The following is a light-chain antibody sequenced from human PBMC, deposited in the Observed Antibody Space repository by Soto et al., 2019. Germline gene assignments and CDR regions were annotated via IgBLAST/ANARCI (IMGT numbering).Light chain of an antibody. Sequence: QCVLTQPPSVSGAAGQRVTISCTGSSSNIGAGYDVHWYQQLPGTAPKLLIYGNSNRPSGVPDRFSGSKSGTSASLAITGLQAEDEADYYCQSYDSSLSVSYVFGTGTKVTVL. J-gene: IGLJ1*01. CDR3: QSYDSSLSVSYV. V-gene: IGLV1-40*01. CDR1: SSNIGAGYD. CDR2: GNS.